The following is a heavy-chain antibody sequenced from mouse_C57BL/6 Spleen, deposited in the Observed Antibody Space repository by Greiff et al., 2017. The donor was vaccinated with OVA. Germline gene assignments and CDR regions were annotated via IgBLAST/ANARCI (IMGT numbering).Heavy chain of an antibody. V-gene: IGHV1-19*01. CDR3: ARKTGGYDEAWFDY. Sequence: VQLQQSGPVLVKPGASVKMSCKASGYTFTDYYMNWVKQSPGKSLEWIGVINPYNGGTSYNQKFKGKATLTVDKSSSTAYMELNSLTSEDSAVYYGARKTGGYDEAWFDYWGQGTLVTVSA. D-gene: IGHD2-2*01. CDR2: INPYNGGT. J-gene: IGHJ3*01. CDR1: GYTFTDYY.